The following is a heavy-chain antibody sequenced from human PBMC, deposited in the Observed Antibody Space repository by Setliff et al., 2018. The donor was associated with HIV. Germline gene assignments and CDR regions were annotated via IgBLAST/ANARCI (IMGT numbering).Heavy chain of an antibody. CDR2: ISGYNGNT. CDR3: VRERCYNSGSGYNSYYMDV. J-gene: IGHJ6*03. Sequence: ASVKVSCKASGYTFTSYGIIWVRQAPGQGLEWMGWISGYNGNTNYEQKLQGRVTMTTDTSTKTAYMEVRSLRCDDTAVYYCVRERCYNSGSGYNSYYMDVWGKGTMVTVSS. V-gene: IGHV1-18*01. CDR1: GYTFTSYG. D-gene: IGHD3-3*01.